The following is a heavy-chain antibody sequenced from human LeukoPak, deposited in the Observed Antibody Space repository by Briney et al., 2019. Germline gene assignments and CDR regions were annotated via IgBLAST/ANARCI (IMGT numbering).Heavy chain of an antibody. D-gene: IGHD3-3*01. CDR1: GFTFSSYG. Sequence: PGGSLRLSCAASGFTFSSYGMHWVRQAPGKGLEWVAFIRYDGSNKYYADSVKGRFTISGDNSKNTLYLQMNSLRAEDTAVYYCAKDGFYDFWSGTTHAFDIWGQGTMVTVSS. V-gene: IGHV3-30*02. J-gene: IGHJ3*02. CDR2: IRYDGSNK. CDR3: AKDGFYDFWSGTTHAFDI.